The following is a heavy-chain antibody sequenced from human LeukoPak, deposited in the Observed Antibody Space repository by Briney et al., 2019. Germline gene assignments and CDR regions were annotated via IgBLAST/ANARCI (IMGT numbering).Heavy chain of an antibody. D-gene: IGHD1-1*01. CDR3: ARGYPTDFDY. CDR1: GFTFSSYA. J-gene: IGHJ4*02. Sequence: GGSLGLSCAVSGFTFSSYAMNWVRQAPGEGLEWVSYISSSSSTIYYADSVKGRFTISRDNAKDSLYLQMNGLTAEDTAVYFCARGYPTDFDYWGQGTLVTVSS. CDR2: ISSSSSTI. V-gene: IGHV3-48*04.